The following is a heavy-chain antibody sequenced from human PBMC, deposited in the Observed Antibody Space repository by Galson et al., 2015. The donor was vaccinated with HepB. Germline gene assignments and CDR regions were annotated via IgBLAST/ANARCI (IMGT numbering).Heavy chain of an antibody. D-gene: IGHD6-13*01. Sequence: SVKVSCKASGYTFTGYYMHWVRQAPGQGLEWMGWINPNSGGTNYAQKFQGRVTMTRDTSISTAYMELSRLRSDDTAVYYCARHVAAAGVTGGMEVDYWSQGTLVTVSS. V-gene: IGHV1-2*02. CDR1: GYTFTGYY. J-gene: IGHJ4*02. CDR2: INPNSGGT. CDR3: ARHVAAAGVTGGMEVDY.